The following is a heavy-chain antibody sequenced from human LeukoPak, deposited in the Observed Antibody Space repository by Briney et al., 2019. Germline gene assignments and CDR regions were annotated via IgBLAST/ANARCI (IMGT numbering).Heavy chain of an antibody. CDR2: MNPNSGNT. D-gene: IGHD1-26*01. V-gene: IGHV1-8*03. CDR1: GYTFTSYD. J-gene: IGHJ4*02. CDR3: ARGEVGATIDY. Sequence: ASVKVSCXASGYTFTSYDINWVRQATGQGLGWMGWMNPNSGNTGYAQKFQGRVTITRNTSISTAYMELSSLRSEDTAVYYCARGEVGATIDYWGQGTLVTVSS.